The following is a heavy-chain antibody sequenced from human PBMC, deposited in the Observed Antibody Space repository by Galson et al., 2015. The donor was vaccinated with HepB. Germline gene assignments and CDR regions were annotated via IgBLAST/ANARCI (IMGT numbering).Heavy chain of an antibody. CDR3: ARGGGYYDDSGYYIDVFDI. D-gene: IGHD3-22*01. V-gene: IGHV1-8*01. CDR2: MNTRSGNT. CDR1: GYTFTSHD. Sequence: SVKVSCKASGYTFTSHDINWVRQAPGQGLEWMVWMNTRSGNTGYAREFTGRVTVTRNSSISTAYMELSSLSSDDTAVYYCARGGGYYDDSGYYIDVFDIWGHGTMVSFSS. J-gene: IGHJ3*02.